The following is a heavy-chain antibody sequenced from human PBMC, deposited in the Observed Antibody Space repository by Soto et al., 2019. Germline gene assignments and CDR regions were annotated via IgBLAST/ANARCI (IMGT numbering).Heavy chain of an antibody. Sequence: QVQLVQSGAEVKKPGASVKVSCKASGYTFTSYATHWVRQAPGQRLEWMGWINAGNGNTKYSQKFQGRVTITRDTSASTAYMELSSLRSEDTAVYYCARSCSGGSCYSASPYYYYYMDVWGKGTTVTVSS. D-gene: IGHD2-15*01. CDR1: GYTFTSYA. V-gene: IGHV1-3*01. J-gene: IGHJ6*03. CDR2: INAGNGNT. CDR3: ARSCSGGSCYSASPYYYYYMDV.